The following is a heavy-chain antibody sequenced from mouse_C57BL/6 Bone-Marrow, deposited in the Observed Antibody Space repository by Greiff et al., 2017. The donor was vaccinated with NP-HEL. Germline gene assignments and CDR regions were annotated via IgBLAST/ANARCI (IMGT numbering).Heavy chain of an antibody. CDR2: IDPSDSYT. D-gene: IGHD1-1*01. V-gene: IGHV1-50*01. Sequence: VQLQQPGAELVKPGASVKLSCKASGYTFTSYWMQWVKQRPGQGLEWIGEIDPSDSYTNYNQKFKGKATLTVDPSSSTAYMQLSSLTSEDSAVYYCAREAYYYGSPLFAYGCQGTLVTVSA. CDR1: GYTFTSYW. J-gene: IGHJ3*01. CDR3: AREAYYYGSPLFAY.